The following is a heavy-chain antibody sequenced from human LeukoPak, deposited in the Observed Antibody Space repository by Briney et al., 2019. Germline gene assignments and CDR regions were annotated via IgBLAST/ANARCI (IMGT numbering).Heavy chain of an antibody. CDR3: ARGLRITMVRGVSFPDY. Sequence: SETLSLTCAVYGGSFSGYYWSWIRQPPGKGLEWIGEINHSGSTNYNPSLKSRATISVDTSKNQFSLKLSSVTAADTAVYYCARGLRITMVRGVSFPDYWGQGTLVTVSS. J-gene: IGHJ4*02. D-gene: IGHD3-10*01. CDR1: GGSFSGYY. V-gene: IGHV4-34*01. CDR2: INHSGST.